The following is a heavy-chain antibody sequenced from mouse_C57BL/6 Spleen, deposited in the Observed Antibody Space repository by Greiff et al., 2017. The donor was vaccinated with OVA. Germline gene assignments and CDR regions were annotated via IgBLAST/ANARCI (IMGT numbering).Heavy chain of an antibody. J-gene: IGHJ2*01. CDR2: ISGGGGNT. CDR1: GFTFSSYT. D-gene: IGHD3-2*01. CDR3: ARDSNYFDY. Sequence: EVKVEESGGGLVKPGGSLKLSCAASGFTFSSYTMSWVRQTPEKRLEWVATISGGGGNTYYPDSVKGRFTISRDNAKNTLYLQMSSLRSEDTALYYCARDSNYFDYWGQGTTLTVSS. V-gene: IGHV5-9*01.